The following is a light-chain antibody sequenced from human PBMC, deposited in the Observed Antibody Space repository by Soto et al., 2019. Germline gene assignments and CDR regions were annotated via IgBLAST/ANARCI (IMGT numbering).Light chain of an antibody. CDR1: SSDVGSYNY. CDR2: EVR. Sequence: QSALTQPASVSGSPGQSITISCTGTSSDVGSYNYVAWYQQFPGKTPKLMIYEVRNRPSGVSSRVSGSKSGNTASLTISGLQAEDEADYYCISYTGSDTSYVFGTGTKLTGL. V-gene: IGLV2-14*01. CDR3: ISYTGSDTSYV. J-gene: IGLJ1*01.